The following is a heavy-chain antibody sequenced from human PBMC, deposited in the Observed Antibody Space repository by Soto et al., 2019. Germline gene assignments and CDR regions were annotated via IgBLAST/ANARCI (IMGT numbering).Heavy chain of an antibody. J-gene: IGHJ4*02. Sequence: ESGGGVVQPGRSLRLSCAASGFTFSGYGMHWVRQAPGKGLEWVAVISYGGDNKYYAESVKGRFTISRDNSKNTLYLQMNSLKPEDTAVYYCAPSWDTAGYWGQGTLVTVSS. CDR3: APSWDTAGY. CDR2: ISYGGDNK. CDR1: GFTFSGYG. D-gene: IGHD5-18*01. V-gene: IGHV3-30*03.